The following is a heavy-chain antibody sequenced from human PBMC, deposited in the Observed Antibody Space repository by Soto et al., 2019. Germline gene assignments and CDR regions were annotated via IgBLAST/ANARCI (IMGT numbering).Heavy chain of an antibody. CDR2: IYYSGST. CDR1: GGSISSGGYY. Sequence: QVQLQESGPGLVKPSQTLSLTCTVSGGSISSGGYYWSWIRQHPGKGLEWIGYIYYSGSTYYNPSLKSRVTISVDTSKNQFSLKLSSVIAADTAVYYCARVKGLRPHWYFDLWGRGTLVTVSS. D-gene: IGHD5-12*01. J-gene: IGHJ2*01. V-gene: IGHV4-31*03. CDR3: ARVKGLRPHWYFDL.